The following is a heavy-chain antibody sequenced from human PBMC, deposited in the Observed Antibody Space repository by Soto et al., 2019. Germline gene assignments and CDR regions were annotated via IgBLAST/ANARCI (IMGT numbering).Heavy chain of an antibody. Sequence: PSETLSLTCTVSGGSISSSSYYWGWIRQPPGKGLEWIGSIYYSGSTYYNPSLKSRVTISVDTSKNQFSLKLSSVTAADTAVYYCASRYCSGGSCYSNNWFDPWGQGTLVTVSS. D-gene: IGHD2-15*01. J-gene: IGHJ5*02. CDR2: IYYSGST. CDR1: GGSISSSSYY. V-gene: IGHV4-39*01. CDR3: ASRYCSGGSCYSNNWFDP.